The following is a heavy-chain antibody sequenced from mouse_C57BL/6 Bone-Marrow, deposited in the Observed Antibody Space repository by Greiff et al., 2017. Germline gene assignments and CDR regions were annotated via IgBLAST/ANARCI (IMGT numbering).Heavy chain of an antibody. D-gene: IGHD1-1*01. Sequence: QFPLQQSGAELARPGASVKLSCQASGYTFTSYGISWVKQRTGPGLEWIGELYPRSGNPYYNETFKGKATLTADKASSTAYMELRSLTSEDSAVYFCARDYDGSRGAMDYWGQGTSVTVSS. V-gene: IGHV1-81*01. CDR2: LYPRSGNP. CDR1: GYTFTSYG. J-gene: IGHJ4*01. CDR3: ARDYDGSRGAMDY.